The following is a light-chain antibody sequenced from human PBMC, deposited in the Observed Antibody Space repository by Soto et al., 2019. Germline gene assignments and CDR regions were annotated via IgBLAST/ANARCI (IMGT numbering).Light chain of an antibody. CDR1: QIVSSEK. J-gene: IGKJ4*01. Sequence: EIVLTQAPGTLSLSPGERASLSCRASQIVSSEKLAWYQQKPGQAPRLLIFGESGRATGIPERFSGSGSGTDFTLTINRLEPEDFAVYYCQQYDSSPPFALTFGGGTKVDIK. CDR3: QQYDSSPPFALT. CDR2: GES. V-gene: IGKV3-20*01.